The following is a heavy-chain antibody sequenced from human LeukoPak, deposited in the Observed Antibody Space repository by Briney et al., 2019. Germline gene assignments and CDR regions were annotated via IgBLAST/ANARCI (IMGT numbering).Heavy chain of an antibody. Sequence: PGGSLRLSCAASGFTFSSYVMHWVRQAPGKGLEWVAFIRYDGSNKYYADSVKGRFTISRDNSKNTLYLQMNSLRAEDTAVYYCARDSILSGSYYYGYFDYWGQGTLVTVSS. V-gene: IGHV3-30*02. CDR2: IRYDGSNK. J-gene: IGHJ4*02. D-gene: IGHD1-26*01. CDR3: ARDSILSGSYYYGYFDY. CDR1: GFTFSSYV.